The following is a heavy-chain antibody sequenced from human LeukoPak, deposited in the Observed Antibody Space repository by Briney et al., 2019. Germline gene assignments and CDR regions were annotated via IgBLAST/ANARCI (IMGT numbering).Heavy chain of an antibody. CDR1: GFTVSSNY. D-gene: IGHD3-16*01. J-gene: IGHJ4*02. Sequence: GGSLRLSCAASGFTVSSNYMSWVRQAPGKGLEWVSAISGSGGSTYYADSVKGRFTISRDNSKNTLYLQMNSLRAEDTAVYYCANIWMITFGGVPTWGQGTLVTVSS. CDR3: ANIWMITFGGVPT. CDR2: ISGSGGST. V-gene: IGHV3-23*01.